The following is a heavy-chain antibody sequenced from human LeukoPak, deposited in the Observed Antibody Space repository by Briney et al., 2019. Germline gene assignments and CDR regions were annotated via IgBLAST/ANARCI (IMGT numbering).Heavy chain of an antibody. J-gene: IGHJ4*02. CDR2: IWYDGSNK. V-gene: IGHV3-33*01. CDR3: ATGGVGAPEKGPLHS. CDR1: GFTFSSYG. Sequence: PGGSLRLSCAASGFTFSSYGMHWVRQAPGKGLEWVAVIWYDGSNKYYADSVKGRFTISRDNSKNTLYLQMNSLRAEDTAVYYCATGGVGAPEKGPLHSWGQGTLVTVSS. D-gene: IGHD3-16*01.